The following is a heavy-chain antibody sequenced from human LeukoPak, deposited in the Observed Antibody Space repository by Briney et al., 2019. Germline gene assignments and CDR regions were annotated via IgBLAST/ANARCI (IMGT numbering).Heavy chain of an antibody. V-gene: IGHV3-20*04. D-gene: IGHD2-2*01. Sequence: GGSLRLSCAASGFTFDNYAMTWVRQAPGEGLEWVSGINWNGGITTYVDSVRGRFTISRDNAKNSLYLQMNSLRAENTAVYYCARVGEYCSSTSCFGGKYYYYYMDVWGKGTTVTVSS. J-gene: IGHJ6*03. CDR2: INWNGGIT. CDR3: ARVGEYCSSTSCFGGKYYYYYMDV. CDR1: GFTFDNYA.